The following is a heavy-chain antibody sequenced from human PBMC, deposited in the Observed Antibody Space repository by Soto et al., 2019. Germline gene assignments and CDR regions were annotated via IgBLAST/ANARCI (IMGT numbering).Heavy chain of an antibody. J-gene: IGHJ6*02. V-gene: IGHV1-69*13. CDR2: IIPIFGTA. CDR1: GGSFSIYA. D-gene: IGHD6-6*01. CDR3: ARDLRWSEPARDYYGMDV. Sequence: SVKVSCKASGGSFSIYAISLVRQAPGQGLEWMGGIIPIFGTANYAQKFQGRVTITADESTSTAYMELSSLRSEDTAVYYCARDLRWSEPARDYYGMDVWGQGTTVTVSS.